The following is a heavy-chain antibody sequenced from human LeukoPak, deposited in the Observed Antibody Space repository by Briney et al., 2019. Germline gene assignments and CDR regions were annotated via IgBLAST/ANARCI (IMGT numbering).Heavy chain of an antibody. Sequence: SETLSLTCTVSGGSISSYYWSWIRQPPGKGLEWIGYIYYSWSTNYNPSLKSRVTISVDTSKNQFSLKLGSVTAADTAVYFCARHAYDYVWGSYRYPFDYWGQGTLVTVSS. CDR3: ARHAYDYVWGSYRYPFDY. D-gene: IGHD3-16*02. CDR1: GGSISSYY. J-gene: IGHJ4*02. CDR2: IYYSWST. V-gene: IGHV4-59*08.